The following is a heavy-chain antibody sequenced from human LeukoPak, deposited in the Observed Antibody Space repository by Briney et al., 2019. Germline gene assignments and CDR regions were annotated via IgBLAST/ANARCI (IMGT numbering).Heavy chain of an antibody. CDR3: AGTGVAYYDSSGFLDY. J-gene: IGHJ4*02. Sequence: ASVKVSCKASGYTFTSYGISWVRQAPGQGLEWMGWISAYNGNTNYAQKLQGRVTITADESTSTAYMELSSLRSEDTAVYYCAGTGVAYYDSSGFLDYWGQGTLVTASS. CDR2: ISAYNGNT. D-gene: IGHD3-22*01. CDR1: GYTFTSYG. V-gene: IGHV1-18*01.